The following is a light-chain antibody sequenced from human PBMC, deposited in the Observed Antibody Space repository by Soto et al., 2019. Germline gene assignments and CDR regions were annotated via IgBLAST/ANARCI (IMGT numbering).Light chain of an antibody. CDR2: GAS. Sequence: PGERATLSCRASQSVSSNVAWYQQIPGQTPRLLIYGASTRATGIPVRFSGSGSGTEFTLTISSLQSEDFAVYYCQQYNNWPWTFGQGTKVDIK. V-gene: IGKV3-15*01. J-gene: IGKJ1*01. CDR1: QSVSSN. CDR3: QQYNNWPWT.